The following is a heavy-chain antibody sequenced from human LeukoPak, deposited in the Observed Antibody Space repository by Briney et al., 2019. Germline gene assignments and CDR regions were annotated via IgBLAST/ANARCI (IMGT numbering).Heavy chain of an antibody. Sequence: PSETLSLTCSVSGGSVSSGISYWSWIRQPPGKGLEWIGYIYYSGSTNYNPSLKSRVTISVDTSKNQFPLKLSSVTAADTAVYYCARQLEAVAGTRGYFDYWGQGTLVSVSS. CDR2: IYYSGST. D-gene: IGHD6-19*01. CDR1: GGSVSSGISY. J-gene: IGHJ4*02. V-gene: IGHV4-61*01. CDR3: ARQLEAVAGTRGYFDY.